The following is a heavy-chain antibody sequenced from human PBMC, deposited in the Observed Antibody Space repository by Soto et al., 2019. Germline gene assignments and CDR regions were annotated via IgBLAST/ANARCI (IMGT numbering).Heavy chain of an antibody. D-gene: IGHD3-3*01. CDR2: IIPIFGTA. Sequence: ASVKVSCKASGSTFSSYAISWVRQAPGQGLEWMGGIIPIFGTANYAQKFQGRVTITADESTSTADMELSSRGAGDTAVYYCARAQGDYDFWSGYYDPYYYYGMDVWGQATTVTVSS. CDR3: ARAQGDYDFWSGYYDPYYYYGMDV. V-gene: IGHV1-69*13. CDR1: GSTFSSYA. J-gene: IGHJ6*02.